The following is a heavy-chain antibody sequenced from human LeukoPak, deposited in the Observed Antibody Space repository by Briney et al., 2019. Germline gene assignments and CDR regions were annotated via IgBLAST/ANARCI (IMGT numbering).Heavy chain of an antibody. J-gene: IGHJ4*02. CDR2: IKQDGSEK. CDR1: GFTFSSYW. CDR3: ARELRFLEWLNFDY. D-gene: IGHD3-3*01. V-gene: IGHV3-7*01. Sequence: GGSLRLSCAASGFTFSSYWMSWVRQAPGKGLEWVANIKQDGSEKYYVDSVKGRFTISRDNAKSSLYLQMNSLRAEDTAVYYCARELRFLEWLNFDYWGQGTLVTVSS.